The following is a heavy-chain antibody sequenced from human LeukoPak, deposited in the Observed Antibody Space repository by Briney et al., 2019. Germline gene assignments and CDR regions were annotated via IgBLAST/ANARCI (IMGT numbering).Heavy chain of an antibody. V-gene: IGHV4-31*03. J-gene: IGHJ3*02. CDR3: ARSSKDIVVVPAAPTHAFDI. CDR1: GGSISSGGYY. CDR2: IYYSGST. D-gene: IGHD2-2*01. Sequence: PSQTLSLTCTVSGGSISSGGYYWSWIRQHPGKGLEWIGYIYYSGSTYYNPSLKSRVTISVDTSKNQSSLKLSSVTAADTAVYYCARSSKDIVVVPAAPTHAFDIWGQGTMVTVSS.